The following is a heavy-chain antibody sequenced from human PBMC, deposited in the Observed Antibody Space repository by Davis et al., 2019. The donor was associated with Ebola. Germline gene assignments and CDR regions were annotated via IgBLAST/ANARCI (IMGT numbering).Heavy chain of an antibody. CDR3: VRDSRSYSLDY. CDR2: IRGKVHSYTT. J-gene: IGHJ4*02. D-gene: IGHD3-10*01. CDR1: GFSFSDHN. Sequence: GESLKISCEASGFSFSDHNMDWVRHAPGKGREWVGRIRGKVHSYTTEYAASVKGRFTISRDDSKNSLYLQMNSLKTEETAVYYCVRDSRSYSLDYWGQGTLVTVSS. V-gene: IGHV3-72*01.